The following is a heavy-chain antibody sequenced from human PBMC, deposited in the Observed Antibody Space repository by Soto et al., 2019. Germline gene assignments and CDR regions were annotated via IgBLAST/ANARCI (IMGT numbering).Heavy chain of an antibody. CDR2: ISGSGGST. CDR3: ALARYCSSTSCREAVYFDY. V-gene: IGHV3-23*01. Sequence: EVQLLESGGGLVQPGVSLRLSCAASGFTFSSYAMSWVRQAPGKGLEWVSAISGSGGSTYYADSVKGRFTISRDHSKNTLYLQMNSLRAEDTAVYYCALARYCSSTSCREAVYFDYWGQGTLVTVSS. CDR1: GFTFSSYA. D-gene: IGHD2-2*01. J-gene: IGHJ4*02.